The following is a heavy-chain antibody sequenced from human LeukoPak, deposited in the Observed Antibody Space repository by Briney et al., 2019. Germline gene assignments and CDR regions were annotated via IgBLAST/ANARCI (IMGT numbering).Heavy chain of an antibody. D-gene: IGHD6-13*01. CDR1: GYTFTGYY. V-gene: IGHV1-2*06. CDR3: ARDRGIPGQQLATY. CDR2: INPNSGGT. J-gene: IGHJ4*02. Sequence: GASVKVSCKASGYTFTGYYMHWVRQAPGQGLEWMGRINPNSGGTNYAQKFQGRVTITRDTSASTAYMELSSLRSEDTAVYYCARDRGIPGQQLATYWGQGTLVTVSS.